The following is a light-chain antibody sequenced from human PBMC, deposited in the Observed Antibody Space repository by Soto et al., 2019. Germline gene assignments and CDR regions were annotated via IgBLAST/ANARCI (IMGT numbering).Light chain of an antibody. CDR3: QQYGSAPYS. Sequence: EIVLTQSPGTLSLSPGERATLSCRASQTVGSSYLGWYQQKPGQAPRLLIFDASNRATGIPDRFSGSGSGTDFTLTITRLEPVDFAVYYCQQYGSAPYSVGQGTKLVIK. CDR2: DAS. CDR1: QTVGSSY. V-gene: IGKV3-20*01. J-gene: IGKJ2*01.